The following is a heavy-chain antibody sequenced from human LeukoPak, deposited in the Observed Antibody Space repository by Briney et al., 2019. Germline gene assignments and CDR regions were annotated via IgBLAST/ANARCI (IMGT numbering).Heavy chain of an antibody. Sequence: PGGSLRLSCAASGFTFSSYEMNWVRQAPGKGLEWVSYISTSGATIYYADSVKGRFTISRDNAKNSLFLQMNGLRDEDTAVYYCAGDISTGWSIKYFFDFWGQGTLVTVSS. CDR3: AGDISTGWSIKYFFDF. J-gene: IGHJ4*02. D-gene: IGHD6-19*01. V-gene: IGHV3-48*03. CDR1: GFTFSSYE. CDR2: ISTSGATI.